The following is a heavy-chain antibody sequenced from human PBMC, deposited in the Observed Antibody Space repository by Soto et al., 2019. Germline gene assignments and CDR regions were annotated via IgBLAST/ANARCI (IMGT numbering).Heavy chain of an antibody. CDR1: GGSVSSGSYY. Sequence: SETLSLTCTVSGGSVSSGSYYWSWIRQPPGKGLEWIGYIYYSGSTNYNPSLKSRVTISVDTSKNQFSLKLSSVTVADTAVYYCARDHSGIVGATHLFDYWGQGTLVTVSS. CDR3: ARDHSGIVGATHLFDY. D-gene: IGHD1-26*01. V-gene: IGHV4-61*01. CDR2: IYYSGST. J-gene: IGHJ4*02.